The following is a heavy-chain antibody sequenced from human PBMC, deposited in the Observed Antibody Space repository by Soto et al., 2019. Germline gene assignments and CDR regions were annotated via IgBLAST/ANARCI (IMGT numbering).Heavy chain of an antibody. CDR2: ISYDGSNK. CDR1: GFTFSSYG. D-gene: IGHD1-26*01. J-gene: IGHJ1*01. V-gene: IGHV3-30*18. Sequence: QVQLVESGGGVVQPGRSLRLSCAASGFTFSSYGMHWVRQAPGKGLEWVAVISYDGSNKYYADSVKGRFTISRDNSKNTLYLQMNSLRAEDTAVYYCAKGNRELLIMGYFQHWGQGTLVTVSS. CDR3: AKGNRELLIMGYFQH.